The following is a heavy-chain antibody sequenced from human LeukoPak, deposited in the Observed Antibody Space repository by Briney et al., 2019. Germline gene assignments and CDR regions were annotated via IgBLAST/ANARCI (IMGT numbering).Heavy chain of an antibody. CDR1: GYTFTSYG. CDR3: ARDPKKAMWQSDDAFDV. J-gene: IGHJ3*01. Sequence: ASVKVSCKTSGYTFTSYGINWVRQAPGQGLEWMGWIIAYNGNTNYAQNFQGRVIMTTDTSTNTAYMELRSLRSDDTAVYYCARDPKKAMWQSDDAFDVWGQGTTVTVSS. CDR2: IIAYNGNT. D-gene: IGHD2-21*01. V-gene: IGHV1-18*01.